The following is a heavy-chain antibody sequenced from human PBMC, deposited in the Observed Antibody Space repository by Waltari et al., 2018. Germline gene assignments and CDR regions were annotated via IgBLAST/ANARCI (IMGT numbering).Heavy chain of an antibody. J-gene: IGHJ4*02. Sequence: QVQLQQWGAGLLKPSETLSLTCAVYGGSFSGYYWSWIRQPPGKGLEWIGEINHSGSTNYNPPLKSRVTISVDTSKNQFSLKLSSVIAADTAVYYCARGTAVVDIVVVPAAKKPFDYWGQGTLVTVSS. CDR1: GGSFSGYY. V-gene: IGHV4-34*01. D-gene: IGHD2-2*01. CDR2: INHSGST. CDR3: ARGTAVVDIVVVPAAKKPFDY.